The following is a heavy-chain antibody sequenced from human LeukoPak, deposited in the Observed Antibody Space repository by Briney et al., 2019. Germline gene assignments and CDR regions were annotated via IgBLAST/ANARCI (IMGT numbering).Heavy chain of an antibody. V-gene: IGHV3-23*01. CDR2: ISGSGSST. Sequence: GGSLRPSCAASGFTFSSYAMSWVRQAPGKGLEWVSAISGSGSSTYYADSVKGRFTISRDNSKNTLFLQMNSLRAEGTAVYYCAKSGQLSRSFYFDYWGQGTLVTVSS. D-gene: IGHD5-18*01. CDR3: AKSGQLSRSFYFDY. CDR1: GFTFSSYA. J-gene: IGHJ4*02.